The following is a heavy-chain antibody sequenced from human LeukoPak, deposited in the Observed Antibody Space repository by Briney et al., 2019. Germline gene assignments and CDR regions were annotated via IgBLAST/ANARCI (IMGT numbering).Heavy chain of an antibody. J-gene: IGHJ4*02. CDR1: GGTFSSYA. CDR3: GRMVVRGVIISLGYFDY. CDR2: IIPIFGTA. V-gene: IGHV1-69*13. Sequence: KPGSVKVSCKASGGTFSSYAISWVRQAPGQGLEWMGGIIPIFGTANYAQKFQGRVTITADESTSTAYMELSSLRSEDTAEYYCGRMVVRGVIISLGYFDYGAQGPLAPVSP. D-gene: IGHD3-10*01.